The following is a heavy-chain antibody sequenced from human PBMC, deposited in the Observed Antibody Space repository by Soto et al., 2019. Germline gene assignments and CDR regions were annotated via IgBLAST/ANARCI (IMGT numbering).Heavy chain of an antibody. CDR2: ISSSSSTI. D-gene: IGHD2-15*01. Sequence: EVQLVESGGGLVQPGGSLRLSCAASGFTFSSDSMNWVRQAPGKGLEWVSYISSSSSTIYYADSVKGRFTISRDNAKNSLYLQMNSLRAEDTAVYYCARVWEGYCSGGSCGRFDYWGQGTLVTVSS. V-gene: IGHV3-48*01. CDR3: ARVWEGYCSGGSCGRFDY. CDR1: GFTFSSDS. J-gene: IGHJ4*02.